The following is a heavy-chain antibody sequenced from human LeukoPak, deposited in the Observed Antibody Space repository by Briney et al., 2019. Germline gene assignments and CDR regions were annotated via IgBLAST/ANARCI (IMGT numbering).Heavy chain of an antibody. CDR2: IYYSGST. D-gene: IGHD6-19*01. Sequence: SETLSLTCTVPAGSISNYYWSWIRQPPGKGLEWIGYIYYSGSTNYNPSLKSRVTISVDTSKNQFSLKLSSVTAADTAVYYCARGRGSGWSFDYWGQGTLVTVSS. V-gene: IGHV4-59*12. J-gene: IGHJ4*02. CDR3: ARGRGSGWSFDY. CDR1: AGSISNYY.